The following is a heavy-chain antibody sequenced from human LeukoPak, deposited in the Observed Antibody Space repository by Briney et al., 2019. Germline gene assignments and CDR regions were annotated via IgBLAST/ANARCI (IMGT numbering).Heavy chain of an antibody. CDR3: ARDGQRSGYYIQFDY. J-gene: IGHJ4*02. V-gene: IGHV3-66*02. Sequence: VGSLRLSCAASGFTVSSNYMSWVRQAPGKGLEWVSVIYSGGSTYYADSVKGRFTISRDNSKNTLYLQMNSLRAEDTAVYYCARDGQRSGYYIQFDYWGQGTLVTVSS. CDR1: GFTVSSNY. CDR2: IYSGGST. D-gene: IGHD3-22*01.